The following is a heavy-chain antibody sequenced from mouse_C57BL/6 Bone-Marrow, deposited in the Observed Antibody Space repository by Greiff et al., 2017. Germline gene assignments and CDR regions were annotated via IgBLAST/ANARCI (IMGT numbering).Heavy chain of an antibody. J-gene: IGHJ2*01. Sequence: QVQLQQPGAELVKPGASVKLSCKASGYTFTSYWMQWVKQRPGQCLEWIGEIDPSDSYTNYNQKFKGKATLTVDTSTSTAYMQLSSLTSEDSAVYYCAGFYGYFYYFDYWGQGTTLTVSS. CDR3: AGFYGYFYYFDY. CDR1: GYTFTSYW. V-gene: IGHV1-50*01. D-gene: IGHD2-2*01. CDR2: IDPSDSYT.